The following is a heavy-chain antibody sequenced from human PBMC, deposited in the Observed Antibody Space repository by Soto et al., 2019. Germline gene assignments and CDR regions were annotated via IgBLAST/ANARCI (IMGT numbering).Heavy chain of an antibody. V-gene: IGHV4-31*03. D-gene: IGHD1-26*01. CDR2: IYYSGST. Sequence: NPSETLSLTCTVSGGSISSGGYYWSWIRQHPGKGQEWIGYIYYSGSTYYNPSLKSRVTISVDTSMNEFSLRLSSVTAADTAVYYCARQGLIVGATSSNWFDPWGQGTLVTVSS. CDR3: ARQGLIVGATSSNWFDP. J-gene: IGHJ5*02. CDR1: GGSISSGGYY.